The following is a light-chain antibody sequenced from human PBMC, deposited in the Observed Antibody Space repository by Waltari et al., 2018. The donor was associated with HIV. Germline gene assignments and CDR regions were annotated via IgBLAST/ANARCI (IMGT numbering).Light chain of an antibody. J-gene: IGLJ2*01. Sequence: SYELTQPLSVSVALGQTARVICGGNNLGRKSVHGYLQKQGQAPVLDIYRDRNRPSGIPERFSGSNSGNTATLTISRAQAGDEADYYCQVWDSNTVIFGGGTRLTVL. CDR3: QVWDSNTVI. V-gene: IGLV3-9*01. CDR1: NLGRKS. CDR2: RDR.